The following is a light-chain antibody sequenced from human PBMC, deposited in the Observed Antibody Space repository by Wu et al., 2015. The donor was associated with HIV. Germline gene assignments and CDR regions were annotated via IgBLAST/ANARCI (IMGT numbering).Light chain of an antibody. V-gene: IGKV3-20*01. J-gene: IGKJ5*01. CDR3: QQYASSIT. CDR1: QSVRVNY. CDR2: GAS. Sequence: EIVLTQSPGTLSLSPGERATLSCRASQSVRVNYLAWYQQKPGQAPRVLIYGASSRATGIPDRFSGRGSGTDFTLTISRLEPEDFAVYYCQQYASSITFGQRARLEIK.